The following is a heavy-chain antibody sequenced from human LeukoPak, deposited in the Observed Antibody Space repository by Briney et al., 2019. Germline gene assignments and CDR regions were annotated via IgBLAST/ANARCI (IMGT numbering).Heavy chain of an antibody. V-gene: IGHV1-69*05. D-gene: IGHD5-24*01. CDR1: GGTFSSYA. CDR2: IIPIFGTA. J-gene: IGHJ3*02. Sequence: VASVKVSCKASGGTFSSYAISWVRQAPGQGLEWMGRIIPIFGTANYAQKFQGRVTITTDESTSTAYMELSSLRSEDTAVYYCAISSVEMATIDAFGIWGQGTMVTVSS. CDR3: AISSVEMATIDAFGI.